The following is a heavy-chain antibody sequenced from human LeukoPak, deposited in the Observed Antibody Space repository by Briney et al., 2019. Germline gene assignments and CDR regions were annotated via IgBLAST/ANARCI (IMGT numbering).Heavy chain of an antibody. Sequence: GASVKVSCKASGGTFSSYAISWVRQAPGQGLEWMGRIIPIFGIANYAQKFRGRVTITADKSTSTAYMELSSLRSEDTAVYYCATRGYPGEHYGMDVWGQGTTVTVSS. J-gene: IGHJ6*02. D-gene: IGHD7-27*01. CDR1: GGTFSSYA. V-gene: IGHV1-69*04. CDR3: ATRGYPGEHYGMDV. CDR2: IIPIFGIA.